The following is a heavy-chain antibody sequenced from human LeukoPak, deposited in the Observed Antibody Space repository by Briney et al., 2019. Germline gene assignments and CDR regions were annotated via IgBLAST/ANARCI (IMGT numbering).Heavy chain of an antibody. D-gene: IGHD2-15*01. Sequence: GGSLRLSCAASGFTFSSYGMHWVRQAPGRGLEWVAFIRYDGSNKYYADSVKGRFTISRDNSKNTLYLQMNSLRAEDTAVYYCATCMVAAVRYFDYWGQGTLVTVSS. CDR1: GFTFSSYG. CDR2: IRYDGSNK. V-gene: IGHV3-30*02. J-gene: IGHJ4*02. CDR3: ATCMVAAVRYFDY.